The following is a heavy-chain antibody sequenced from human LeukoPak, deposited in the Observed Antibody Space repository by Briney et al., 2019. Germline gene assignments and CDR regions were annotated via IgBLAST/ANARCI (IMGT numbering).Heavy chain of an antibody. CDR1: GGSFSGYY. J-gene: IGHJ2*01. CDR3: ARGHGRRYWYFDL. V-gene: IGHV4-34*01. D-gene: IGHD4-17*01. Sequence: SETLSLTCAVYGGSFSGYYWSWIGQPPGKGLEWFGEINHSGSTNYNPSLKSRVTISVDTSKNQFSLKLSSVTAADTAVYYCARGHGRRYWYFDLWGRGTLVTVSS. CDR2: INHSGST.